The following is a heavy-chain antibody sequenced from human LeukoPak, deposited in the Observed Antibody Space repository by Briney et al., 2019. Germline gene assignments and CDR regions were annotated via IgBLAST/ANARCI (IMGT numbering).Heavy chain of an antibody. CDR1: GYTFTGYY. CDR2: ISAYNGNT. Sequence: ASVKVSFKASGYTFTGYYMNWVRQAPGQGLEWMGWISAYNGNTNYAQKLQGRVTMTTDTSTSTAYMELRSLRSDDTAVYYCAREVLAGFYWYFDLWGRGTLVTVSS. CDR3: AREVLAGFYWYFDL. J-gene: IGHJ2*01. V-gene: IGHV1-18*04.